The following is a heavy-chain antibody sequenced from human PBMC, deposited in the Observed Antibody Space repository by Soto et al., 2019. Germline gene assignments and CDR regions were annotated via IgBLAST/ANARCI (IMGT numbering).Heavy chain of an antibody. V-gene: IGHV3-30*04. CDR2: IWHDGSNK. Sequence: QVQLVESGGGVVQPGRSLRLSCAASGFTFSSYALHWVRQAPGKGLEWVAVIWHDGSNKYYAASVKGRFTISRDSSKNTLYLQMNGLRPDDTAVYYCARGGSWLQGNDYWGQGTLVTVSS. CDR3: ARGGSWLQGNDY. J-gene: IGHJ4*02. D-gene: IGHD1-26*01. CDR1: GFTFSSYA.